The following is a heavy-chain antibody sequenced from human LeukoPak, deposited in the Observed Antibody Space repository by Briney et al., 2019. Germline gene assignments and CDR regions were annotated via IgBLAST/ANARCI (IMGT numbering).Heavy chain of an antibody. Sequence: ASVKVSCKASGYTFTSYDINWVRQATGQGLEWMGWMNPNSGNTGYAQKFQGRVTITRNTSISTAYMELSSLRSEDTAVYYSARVRSGSYSYYFDYWGQGTLVTVSS. CDR3: ARVRSGSYSYYFDY. D-gene: IGHD1-26*01. CDR2: MNPNSGNT. J-gene: IGHJ4*02. V-gene: IGHV1-8*03. CDR1: GYTFTSYD.